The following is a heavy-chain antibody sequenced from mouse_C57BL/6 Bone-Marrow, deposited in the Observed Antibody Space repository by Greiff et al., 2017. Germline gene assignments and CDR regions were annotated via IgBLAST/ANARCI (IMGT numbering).Heavy chain of an antibody. CDR1: GFTFSSYG. CDR2: ISSGGSYT. CDR3: ARHEAY. J-gene: IGHJ3*01. V-gene: IGHV5-6*01. Sequence: EVQRVESGGDLVKPGGSLKLSCAASGFTFSSYGMSWVRQTPDKRLEWVATISSGGSYTYYPDSVKGRFTIARDNAKNTLYLQMSILKSEDTAMYYCARHEAYWGQGILVTVSA.